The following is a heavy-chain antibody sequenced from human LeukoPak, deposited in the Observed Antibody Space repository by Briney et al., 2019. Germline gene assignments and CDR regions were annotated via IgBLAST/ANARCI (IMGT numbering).Heavy chain of an antibody. CDR1: GGTFCSYA. V-gene: IGHV1-69*13. CDR2: IIPIFGTA. J-gene: IGHJ3*02. D-gene: IGHD5-18*01. CDR3: ASRTPVDTAMVHDAFDI. Sequence: ASVKVSCKASGGTFCSYAISWVRQAPGQGLEWMGGIIPIFGTANYAQKFQGRVTITADESTSTAHMELSSLRSEDTAAYYCASRTPVDTAMVHDAFDIWGQGTMVTVSS.